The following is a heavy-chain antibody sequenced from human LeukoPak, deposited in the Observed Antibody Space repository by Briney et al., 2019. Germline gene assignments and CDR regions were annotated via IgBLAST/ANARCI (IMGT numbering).Heavy chain of an antibody. J-gene: IGHJ3*02. CDR1: GFTFSSST. D-gene: IGHD3-22*01. CDR3: AADGPADLFDGSEDPPRDAFEI. Sequence: GASVKVSCKASGFTFSSSTMQWVRQARGQGLEGIGWIVVGSGKTNYAQKFQERVTISRDMSTSTAYMELSSLTSEDTAVFYCAADGPADLFDGSEDPPRDAFEIWGQGTMVTVSS. CDR2: IVVGSGKT. V-gene: IGHV1-58*02.